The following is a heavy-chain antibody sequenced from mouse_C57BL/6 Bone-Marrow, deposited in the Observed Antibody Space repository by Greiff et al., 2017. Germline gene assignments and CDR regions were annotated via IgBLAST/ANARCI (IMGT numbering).Heavy chain of an antibody. CDR2: IHPNSGST. J-gene: IGHJ3*01. D-gene: IGHD4-1*01. V-gene: IGHV1-64*01. CDR3: ARAPSNWVGAY. CDR1: GYTFTSYW. Sequence: QVQLQQPGAELVKPGASVKLSCKASGYTFTSYWMHWVKQRPGQGLEWIGMIHPNSGSTNYNEKFKSKATLTVDKSSSTAYMQLSSLTSEDSAVYYCARAPSNWVGAYWGQRTLVTVSA.